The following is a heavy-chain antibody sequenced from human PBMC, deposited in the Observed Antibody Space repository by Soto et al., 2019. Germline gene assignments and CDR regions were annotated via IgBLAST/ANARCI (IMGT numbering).Heavy chain of an antibody. V-gene: IGHV3-7*01. D-gene: IGHD6-25*01. J-gene: IGHJ4*02. CDR3: AREKRATGYFDY. Sequence: EVQLVESGGGLVQTGGSLRLSCAASGFTFSAYWMSWVRQAPGKGLEWVANIKQAGSEKYYVDSVNGRFIISRDDAKNSLFLQVNSLRVEDTAVYYCAREKRATGYFDYGGQGTLVTVSS. CDR2: IKQAGSEK. CDR1: GFTFSAYW.